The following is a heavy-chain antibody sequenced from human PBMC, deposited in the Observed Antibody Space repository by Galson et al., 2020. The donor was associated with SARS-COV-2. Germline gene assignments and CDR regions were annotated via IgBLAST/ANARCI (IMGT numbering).Heavy chain of an antibody. CDR2: VYWDDDK. CDR3: AHRQGGFWSGYWVY. J-gene: IGHJ4*02. V-gene: IGHV2-5*02. D-gene: IGHD3-3*01. Sequence: KMSGPTLVKPTQTLTLTCTFSGFSLTTSGVGLGWIRQPPGHALEWLALVYWDDDKRYSPSLKSRLTITKDTSKNQVVLTMTNMDPVDTATYYCAHRQGGFWSGYWVYWGQGTLVTVSS. CDR1: GFSLTTSGVG.